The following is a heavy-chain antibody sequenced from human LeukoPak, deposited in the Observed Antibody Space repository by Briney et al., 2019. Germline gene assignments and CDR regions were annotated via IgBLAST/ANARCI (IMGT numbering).Heavy chain of an antibody. J-gene: IGHJ4*02. CDR3: ARVGDYDILTGYYTSYFDY. D-gene: IGHD3-9*01. V-gene: IGHV3-21*01. Sequence: PGGSLRLSCAASGFTFSSYSMNWVRQAPGKGLEWVSSISSSSSYIHYADSVKGRFTISRDNAKNSLYLQMNSLRAEDTAVYYCARVGDYDILTGYYTSYFDYWGQGTLVTVSS. CDR2: ISSSSSYI. CDR1: GFTFSSYS.